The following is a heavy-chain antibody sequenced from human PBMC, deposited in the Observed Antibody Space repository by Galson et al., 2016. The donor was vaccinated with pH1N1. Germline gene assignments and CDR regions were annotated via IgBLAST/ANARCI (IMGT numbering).Heavy chain of an antibody. CDR2: ISGVGDST. D-gene: IGHD3-3*01. V-gene: IGHV3-23*01. CDR1: GFTFSTFG. J-gene: IGHJ4*02. CDR3: AKHDGSGYYYSRRLH. Sequence: SLRLSCAVSGFTFSTFGMSWLRQAPGKGLEWISAISGVGDSTYHADSVKGRFTISRDNSKNTLNLQMSSLRAEDTAVYYCAKHDGSGYYYSRRLHWGQGTLVTVSS.